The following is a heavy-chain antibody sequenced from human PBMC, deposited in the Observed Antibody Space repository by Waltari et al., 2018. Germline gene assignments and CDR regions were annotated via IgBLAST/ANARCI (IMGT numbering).Heavy chain of an antibody. CDR1: GGSISSYY. CDR3: ARTTGPIAAAVDY. D-gene: IGHD6-13*01. CDR2: IYYSGST. V-gene: IGHV4-59*01. J-gene: IGHJ4*02. Sequence: QVQLQESGPGLVKPSETLSLPCTVSGGSISSYYWSWIRQPPGKGLEWIGYIYYSGSTNYNPSLKSRVTISVDTSKNQFSLKLSSVTAADTAVYYCARTTGPIAAAVDYWGQGTLVTVSS.